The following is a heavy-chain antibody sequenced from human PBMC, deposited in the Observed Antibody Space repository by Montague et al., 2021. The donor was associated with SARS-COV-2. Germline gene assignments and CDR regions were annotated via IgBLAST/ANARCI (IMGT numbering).Heavy chain of an antibody. CDR3: ARRALGYCSSTSCETAFDI. CDR1: GGSISSYY. CDR2: IYYSGST. V-gene: IGHV4-59*08. Sequence: SETLSFTCTVSGGSISSYYWSWIRQPPGKGLEWIGYIYYSGSTNYNPSLKSRVTISVDTSKNQFSLKLSSVTAADTAVYYCARRALGYCSSTSCETAFDIWGQGTMVTVSS. D-gene: IGHD2-2*01. J-gene: IGHJ3*02.